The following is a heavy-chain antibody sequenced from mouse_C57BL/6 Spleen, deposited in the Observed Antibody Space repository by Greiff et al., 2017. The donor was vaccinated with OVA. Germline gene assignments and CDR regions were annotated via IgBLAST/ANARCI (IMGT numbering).Heavy chain of an antibody. D-gene: IGHD1-1*01. Sequence: VQLQQSGPELVKPGASVKIPCKASGYTFTDYNMDWVKQSHGKSLEWIGDINPNTGGTIYNQKFKGKATLTVDKSSSTAYMELRSLTSEDTAVYYCARRLRRDWYCEVWGTGTTVTVSS. CDR3: ARRLRRDWYCEV. V-gene: IGHV1-18*01. CDR2: INPNTGGT. CDR1: GYTFTDYN. J-gene: IGHJ1*03.